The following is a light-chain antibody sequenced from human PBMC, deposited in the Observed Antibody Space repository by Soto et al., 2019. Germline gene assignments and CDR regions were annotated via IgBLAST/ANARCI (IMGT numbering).Light chain of an antibody. CDR2: GAS. Sequence: ILMTLSTATLSVSPGEGAALSCRASQSLRNHLAGYQHQPGQAPRLVIYGASISATGIPDRFSGSASGTEFTLTIRSLQSEDFAVYYCQEYDDWPPWTFGQGTKV. CDR3: QEYDDWPPWT. J-gene: IGKJ1*01. V-gene: IGKV3-15*01. CDR1: QSLRNH.